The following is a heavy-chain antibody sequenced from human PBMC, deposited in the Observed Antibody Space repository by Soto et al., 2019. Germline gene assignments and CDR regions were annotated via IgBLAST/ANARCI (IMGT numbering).Heavy chain of an antibody. CDR3: ARDTGGSYWEAAFDI. CDR2: IYHSGST. J-gene: IGHJ3*02. CDR1: GYSISSGYY. V-gene: IGHV4-38-2*02. D-gene: IGHD1-26*01. Sequence: SETLSLTCAVSGYSISSGYYWGWVRQPPGKGLEWIGGIYHSGSTFYNPSLKSRVTMSVDTSKNQFSLRRSSVTAADTAVYYCARDTGGSYWEAAFDIWGQWTMVTVSS.